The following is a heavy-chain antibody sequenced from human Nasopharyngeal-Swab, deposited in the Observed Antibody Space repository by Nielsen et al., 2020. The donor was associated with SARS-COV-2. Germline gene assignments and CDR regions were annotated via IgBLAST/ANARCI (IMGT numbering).Heavy chain of an antibody. V-gene: IGHV4-34*01. CDR3: ARGVSGIVPAPVIGLGPWYSYYYMDV. CDR2: INHIGSI. CDR1: GGSISEYS. Sequence: SETLSLTCAVFGGSISEYSWNWIRQPPGKGLEWIGEINHIGSINYNPSLRSRVSGSVDTSKRQFSLRLTSVTAADTAVYYCARGVSGIVPAPVIGLGPWYSYYYMDVWGKGTTVTVSS. J-gene: IGHJ6*03. D-gene: IGHD2-8*01.